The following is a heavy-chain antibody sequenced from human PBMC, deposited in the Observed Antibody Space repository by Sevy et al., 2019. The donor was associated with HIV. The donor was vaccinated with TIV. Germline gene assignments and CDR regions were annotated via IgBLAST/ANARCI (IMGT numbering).Heavy chain of an antibody. J-gene: IGHJ4*02. D-gene: IGHD1-1*01. V-gene: IGHV3-7*03. CDR2: INEGGNKK. Sequence: GGSLRLSCAASGFTFSNCWMSWVRQAPGKGLEWVANINEGGNKKFNLDSVKGRFTISRDNAKNSLFLQMNSLTAEDTVVYYCARENDVGRGWNDIDYWGQGTLVTVSS. CDR3: ARENDVGRGWNDIDY. CDR1: GFTFSNCW.